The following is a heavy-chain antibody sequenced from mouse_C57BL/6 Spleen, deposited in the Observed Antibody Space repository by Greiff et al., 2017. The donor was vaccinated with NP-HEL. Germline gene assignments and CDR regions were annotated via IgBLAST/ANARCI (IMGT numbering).Heavy chain of an antibody. CDR1: GYTFTSYW. J-gene: IGHJ2*01. D-gene: IGHD2-4*01. CDR3: AMEGIYYDYDVLDY. Sequence: QVQLQQPGAELVKPGASVKLSCKASGYTFTSYWMHWVKQRPGQGLEWIGMIHPNSGSTNYNEKFKSKATLTVDKSSSTAYMQLSSLTSEDSAVYYCAMEGIYYDYDVLDYWGQGTTLTVSS. V-gene: IGHV1-64*01. CDR2: IHPNSGST.